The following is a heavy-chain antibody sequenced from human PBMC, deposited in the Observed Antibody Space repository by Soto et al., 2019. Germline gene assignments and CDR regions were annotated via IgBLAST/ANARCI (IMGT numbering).Heavy chain of an antibody. V-gene: IGHV3-23*01. CDR2: ISGHGGTT. D-gene: IGHD3-10*01. J-gene: IGHJ4*02. CDR1: GITFNNFA. Sequence: EVQLLESGGDLVQPGGSLRLSCAASGITFNNFAMSWVRQVPGKGLEWVSTISGHGGTTFYADSVKGRFPISRVNSKITVLLPLTTLGAEDTALYYCALGFEFGEFLYWGQGTLVIVSS. CDR3: ALGFEFGEFLY.